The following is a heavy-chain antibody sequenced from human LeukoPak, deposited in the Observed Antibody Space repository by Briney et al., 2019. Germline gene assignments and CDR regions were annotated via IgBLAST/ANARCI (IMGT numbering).Heavy chain of an antibody. J-gene: IGHJ6*03. CDR2: ISRSSTYI. D-gene: IGHD5-24*01. V-gene: IGHV3-21*01. CDR3: ARDGPIENYYYMDV. Sequence: GGSLRLSCAASAFTFSSYSMNWVRRAPGKGLEWVSSISRSSTYIYYADSLKGRFTISRDNAKNSLYLQMNSLRAEDTAVYYCARDGPIENYYYMDVWGKGTTVTVSS. CDR1: AFTFSSYS.